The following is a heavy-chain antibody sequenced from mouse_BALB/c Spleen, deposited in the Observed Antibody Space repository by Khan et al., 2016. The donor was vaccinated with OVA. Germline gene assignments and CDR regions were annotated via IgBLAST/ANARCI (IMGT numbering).Heavy chain of an antibody. V-gene: IGHV1-5*01. CDR3: ARGGYSSFAY. CDR1: GYTFTSYL. CDR2: FYPGNGDT. Sequence: EVQLQQSGPVLARPGASVKMSCKASGYTFTSYLIHWVKQRPGQGLEWIGDFYPGNGDTTYNQKFKDKAKLTADTSANTAYMELSSLTNEDSTVYYCARGGYSSFAYWGQGTLVTVST. J-gene: IGHJ3*01. D-gene: IGHD1-3*01.